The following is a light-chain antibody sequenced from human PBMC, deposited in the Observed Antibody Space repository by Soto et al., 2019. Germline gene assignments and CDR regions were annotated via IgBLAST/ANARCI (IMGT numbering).Light chain of an antibody. CDR3: AAWDDSLSGYL. V-gene: IGLV1-47*02. J-gene: IGLJ1*01. CDR2: SNN. CDR1: SSNIGSNY. Sequence: QSVLTQPPSASGTPGQRVTISCSGSSSNIGSNYVYWYQQLTGTAPKLLIYSNNQRPSGVPDRFSGSKSGTSASLAISGLRSEDEADYYCAAWDDSLSGYLFGTGTKLTVL.